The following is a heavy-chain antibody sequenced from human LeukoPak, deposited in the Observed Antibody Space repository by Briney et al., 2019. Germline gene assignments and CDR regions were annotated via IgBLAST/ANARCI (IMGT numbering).Heavy chain of an antibody. CDR3: ARGRVSLEWLLHYYGMDV. D-gene: IGHD3-3*01. Sequence: SETLSLTCTVSGGSISSSSYYWGWIRQPPGKGLEWIGSIYYSGSTYYNPSLKSRVTISVDTSKNQFSLKLSSVTAADTAVYYCARGRVSLEWLLHYYGMDVWGQGTTVTVSS. CDR1: GGSISSSSYY. J-gene: IGHJ6*02. CDR2: IYYSGST. V-gene: IGHV4-39*01.